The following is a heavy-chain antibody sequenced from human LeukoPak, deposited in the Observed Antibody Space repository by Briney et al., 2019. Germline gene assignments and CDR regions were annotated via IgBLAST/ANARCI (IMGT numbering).Heavy chain of an antibody. J-gene: IGHJ6*03. CDR1: GASIDSYY. Sequence: SETLSLTCSVSGASIDSYYWGWIRQPPGKGLEWIGYIYTSGNTIYNPSLKSPVTISMDTSKNQFSLKMRSVTATDTAVYYCASLSIGPSPYFYYYMDVWGKGTSVTVSS. D-gene: IGHD2-21*01. V-gene: IGHV4-4*09. CDR3: ASLSIGPSPYFYYYMDV. CDR2: IYTSGNT.